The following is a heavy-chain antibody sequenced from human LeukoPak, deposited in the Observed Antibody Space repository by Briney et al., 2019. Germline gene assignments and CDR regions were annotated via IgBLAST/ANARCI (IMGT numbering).Heavy chain of an antibody. V-gene: IGHV3-13*01. Sequence: GGSLTLSCAASGFTFSSYDMHWVRQATGKGLEWVSAIGTAGDTYYADSVKGRFTISRDNFKNTLYLQTNNLKAEDTAVYYCARDATTELGTVYMDVWGKGGTV. D-gene: IGHD4-17*01. J-gene: IGHJ6*03. CDR1: GFTFSSYD. CDR3: ARDATTELGTVYMDV. CDR2: IGTAGDT.